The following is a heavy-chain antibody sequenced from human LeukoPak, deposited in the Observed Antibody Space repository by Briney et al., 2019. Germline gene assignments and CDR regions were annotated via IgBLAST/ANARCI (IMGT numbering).Heavy chain of an antibody. CDR1: GFTFSSYA. V-gene: IGHV3-30-3*01. CDR2: ISYDGSNK. J-gene: IGHJ4*02. CDR3: ARDSISGCFDY. D-gene: IGHD6-19*01. Sequence: PGGSLRLSCAASGFTFSSYAMHWVRQAPGKGLEWVAVISYDGSNKYYADSVKGRFTISRDNSKNTLYLQMNSLRAEDTAVYYCARDSISGCFDYWGQGTLVTVS.